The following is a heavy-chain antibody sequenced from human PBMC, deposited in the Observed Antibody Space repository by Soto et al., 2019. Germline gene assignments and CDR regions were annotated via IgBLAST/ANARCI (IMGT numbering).Heavy chain of an antibody. V-gene: IGHV4-4*02. CDR2: MYHSGST. CDR1: GGSISSDYW. Sequence: SETLSLTCAVSGGSISSDYWWTWARQPPGKGLEWIAEMYHSGSTNYNPSLKSRVTISVDKSKNQISLKLSSVTAADTAVYYCARVLSSGWSRFDYWGQGTLVTVSS. D-gene: IGHD6-19*01. J-gene: IGHJ4*02. CDR3: ARVLSSGWSRFDY.